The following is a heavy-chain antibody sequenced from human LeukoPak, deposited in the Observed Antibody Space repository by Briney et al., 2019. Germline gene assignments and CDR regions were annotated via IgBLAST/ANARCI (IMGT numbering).Heavy chain of an antibody. CDR1: GGSISSGGYY. D-gene: IGHD6-13*01. Sequence: SQTLSLTCTVSGGSISSGGYYWSWIRQHPGKGLEWIGYIYYSGSTYYNPSLKSRVTISVDTFKNQFSLKLSSVTAADTAVYYCARDPGRGSSWYAEDYGMDVWGQGTTVTVSS. J-gene: IGHJ6*02. V-gene: IGHV4-31*03. CDR2: IYYSGST. CDR3: ARDPGRGSSWYAEDYGMDV.